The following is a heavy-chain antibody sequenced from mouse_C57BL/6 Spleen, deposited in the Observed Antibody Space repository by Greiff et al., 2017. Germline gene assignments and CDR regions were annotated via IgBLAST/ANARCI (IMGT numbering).Heavy chain of an antibody. CDR1: GFTFSSYA. J-gene: IGHJ4*01. CDR3: AREILVAFDY. V-gene: IGHV5-6*01. Sequence: EVQLVESGGGLVKPGGSLKLSCAASGFTFSSYAMSWVRQTPDKRLEWVGTISSGGGYTNYPDSVKGRSTISRDNAKNTLYLQMSSLKSEDTAMYYCAREILVAFDYWGQGTTVTVSS. CDR2: ISSGGGYT.